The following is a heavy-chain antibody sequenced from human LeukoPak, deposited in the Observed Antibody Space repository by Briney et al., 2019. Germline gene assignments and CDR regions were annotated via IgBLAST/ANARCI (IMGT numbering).Heavy chain of an antibody. CDR1: GGSFSGYY. J-gene: IGHJ4*02. V-gene: IGHV4-34*01. CDR2: IYYGENT. CDR3: ARRGDSGGYHKIFDY. D-gene: IGHD3-22*01. Sequence: SETLSLTCAVYGGSFSGYYWSWIRQPPGKGLEWIGNIYYGENTYYNPSLKSRVTISIDTSNNQFYLKLSSLTAADTAVYYCARRGDSGGYHKIFDYWGQGTLVTVSS.